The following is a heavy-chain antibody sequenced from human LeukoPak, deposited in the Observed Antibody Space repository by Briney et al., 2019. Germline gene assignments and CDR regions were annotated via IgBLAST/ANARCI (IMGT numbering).Heavy chain of an antibody. CDR2: IYYSGST. V-gene: IGHV4-59*01. CDR3: ARDRGYYRYYYGMDV. D-gene: IGHD3-22*01. J-gene: IGHJ6*02. CDR1: GGSFSGYY. Sequence: SETLSLTCDVYGGSFSGYYWSWIRQPPGKGLEWIGYIYYSGSTNYNPSLKSRVTISVDTSKNQFSLKLSSVTAADTAVYYCARDRGYYRYYYGMDVWGQGTTVTVSS.